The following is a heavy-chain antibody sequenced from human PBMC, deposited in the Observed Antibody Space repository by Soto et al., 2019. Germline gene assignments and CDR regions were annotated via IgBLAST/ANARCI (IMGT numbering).Heavy chain of an antibody. D-gene: IGHD6-6*01. CDR3: ARGREQLVLYGMDV. J-gene: IGHJ6*02. Sequence: QVQLQESGPGLVKPSETLSLTCTVSGGSISSYYWRWIRQPPGKGLEWIGYIYYSGSTNYNPSLKSRVTISVDTSKNQFSLKLSSVTAADTAVYYCARGREQLVLYGMDVWGQGTTVTVSS. CDR2: IYYSGST. V-gene: IGHV4-59*01. CDR1: GGSISSYY.